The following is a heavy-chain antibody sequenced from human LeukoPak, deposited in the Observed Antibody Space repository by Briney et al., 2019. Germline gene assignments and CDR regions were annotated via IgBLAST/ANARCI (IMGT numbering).Heavy chain of an antibody. D-gene: IGHD2-21*01. V-gene: IGHV1-69*13. Sequence: SVKVSCKASGGTFSSYAISWVRQAPGQGLEWMGGIIPIFGTANYAQKFQGRVTITADESTSTAYMELSSLRSEDTAVYYCARGIWSARTVDYYLDYWGQGTLVTVSS. J-gene: IGHJ4*02. CDR2: IIPIFGTA. CDR1: GGTFSSYA. CDR3: ARGIWSARTVDYYLDY.